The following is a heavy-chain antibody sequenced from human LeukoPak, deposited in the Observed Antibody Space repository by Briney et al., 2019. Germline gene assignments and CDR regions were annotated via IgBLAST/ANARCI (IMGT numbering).Heavy chain of an antibody. J-gene: IGHJ4*02. D-gene: IGHD5-12*01. V-gene: IGHV3-9*01. Sequence: GRSLRLSCAASGFTFDDYAMHWVRQAPGKGLEWVSGISWNSGSIGYADSVKGGFTISRDNAKNSLYLQMNSLRAEDTALYYCAKDSSGGYGTDFDYWGQGTLVTVSS. CDR3: AKDSSGGYGTDFDY. CDR2: ISWNSGSI. CDR1: GFTFDDYA.